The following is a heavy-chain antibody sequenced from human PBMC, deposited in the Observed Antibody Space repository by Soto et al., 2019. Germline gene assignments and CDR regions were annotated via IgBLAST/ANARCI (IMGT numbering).Heavy chain of an antibody. D-gene: IGHD4-4*01. J-gene: IGHJ6*02. CDR2: VFYTGRA. V-gene: IGHV4-59*01. Sequence: SDPLSLTCTLSVGPLRSFYWSCIRQPTGKGLEWIGYVFYTGRANYNASLKSRVSISLDTSNYQFSLKLSSVTAADTAVYYCARDGDGRMTTNPYYYNGMDVWGPGTTVT. CDR3: ARDGDGRMTTNPYYYNGMDV. CDR1: VGPLRSFY.